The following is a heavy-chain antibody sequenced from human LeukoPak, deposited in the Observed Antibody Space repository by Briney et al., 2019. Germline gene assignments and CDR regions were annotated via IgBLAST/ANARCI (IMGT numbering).Heavy chain of an antibody. J-gene: IGHJ5*02. D-gene: IGHD3-9*01. CDR1: GYTFTSYG. V-gene: IGHV7-4-1*02. Sequence: ASVKVSCKASGYTFTSYGINWLRQAPGQGLGWMGWINTNTGNPTYAQGFTGRFVFSLDTSVSTAYLQISSLKAEDTAVYYCARELVNPPWPWGQGTLVTVSS. CDR2: INTNTGNP. CDR3: ARELVNPPWP.